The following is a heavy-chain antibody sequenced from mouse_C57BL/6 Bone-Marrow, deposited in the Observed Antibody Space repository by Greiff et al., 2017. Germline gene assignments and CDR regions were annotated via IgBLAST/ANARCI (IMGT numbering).Heavy chain of an antibody. J-gene: IGHJ3*01. Sequence: EVQRVESGGGLVQPKGSLKLSCAASGFSFNTYAMNWVRQAPGQGLEWVARIRSKSNNYASYYADSVKDRFTISREDSESMLYMQVDNLEAEDTARYCCVRQGGIFAYWGQGTLVTVSA. V-gene: IGHV10-1*01. CDR1: GFSFNTYA. CDR3: VRQGGIFAY. CDR2: IRSKSNNYAS. D-gene: IGHD2-14*01.